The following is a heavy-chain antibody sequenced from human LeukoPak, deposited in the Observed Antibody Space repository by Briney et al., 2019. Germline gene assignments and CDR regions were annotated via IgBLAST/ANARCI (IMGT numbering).Heavy chain of an antibody. CDR2: ISVYNGNT. Sequence: ASVKVSCKAPGYTFTNYGITWVRQAPGQGLEWMGWISVYNGNTNYAQKLQGRVTMTTDTSTSTAYMELRSLRSDDTAVYYCARGFAHYDSSNYDYWGQGTLVTVSS. V-gene: IGHV1-18*01. J-gene: IGHJ4*02. CDR1: GYTFTNYG. D-gene: IGHD3-22*01. CDR3: ARGFAHYDSSNYDY.